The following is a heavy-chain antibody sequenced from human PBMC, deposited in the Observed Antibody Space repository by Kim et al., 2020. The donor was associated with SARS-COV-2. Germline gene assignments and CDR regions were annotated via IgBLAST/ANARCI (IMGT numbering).Heavy chain of an antibody. Sequence: GGSLRLSCAASGFTFSGYGMHWVRQAPGKGLEWVAVISYDGSNKYYADSVKGRFTISRDNSKNTLYLQMNSLRAEDTAVYYCAKDPATAILSWVGAGVNAFDIWGQGTMVTVSS. D-gene: IGHD2-21*02. V-gene: IGHV3-30*18. CDR1: GFTFSGYG. J-gene: IGHJ3*02. CDR2: ISYDGSNK. CDR3: AKDPATAILSWVGAGVNAFDI.